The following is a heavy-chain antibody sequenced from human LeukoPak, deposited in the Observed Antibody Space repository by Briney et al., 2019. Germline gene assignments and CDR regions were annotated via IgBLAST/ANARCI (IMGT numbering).Heavy chain of an antibody. CDR2: MNPNSGNT. Sequence: GASVKVSCKASGFTFTTYDINWVRQATGQGLEWMGWMNPNSGNTGYAQKFQGRVTMTRNTSISTAYMELSSLRSEDTALYYCARDTALIITPGGPDYWGRGTLITVSS. CDR1: GFTFTTYD. V-gene: IGHV1-8*01. CDR3: ARDTALIITPGGPDY. J-gene: IGHJ4*02. D-gene: IGHD3-10*01.